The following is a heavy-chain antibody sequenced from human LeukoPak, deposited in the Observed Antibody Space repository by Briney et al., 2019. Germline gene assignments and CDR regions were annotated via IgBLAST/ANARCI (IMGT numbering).Heavy chain of an antibody. V-gene: IGHV4-31*03. CDR3: ARGHTVPPRDIPYYFDY. CDR1: GGSISSGGYY. Sequence: SETLSLTCTVSGGSISSGGYYWSWIRQHPGKGLEWIGYIYYSGSTYYNPSLKSRVTISVDTSKNQFSLKLSSVTAADTAVYYCARGHTVPPRDIPYYFDYWGQGTLVTVSS. D-gene: IGHD2-2*01. J-gene: IGHJ4*02. CDR2: IYYSGST.